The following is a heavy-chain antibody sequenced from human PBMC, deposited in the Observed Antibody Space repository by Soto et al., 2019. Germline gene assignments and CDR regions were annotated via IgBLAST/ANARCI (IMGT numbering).Heavy chain of an antibody. V-gene: IGHV4-59*08. Sequence: QVQLQESDPGLVKPSETLSLTCTVSGGSISSYYWSWIRQPPGKGLEWIGYIYYSGSTNYNPSLKSRVTISVDTSKNQFSLKLSSVTAADTAVYYCARRYGSAIDYWGQGTLVTVSS. CDR2: IYYSGST. D-gene: IGHD1-26*01. CDR1: GGSISSYY. CDR3: ARRYGSAIDY. J-gene: IGHJ4*02.